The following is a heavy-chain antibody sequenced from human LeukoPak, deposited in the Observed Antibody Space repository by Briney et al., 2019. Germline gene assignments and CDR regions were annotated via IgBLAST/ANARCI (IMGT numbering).Heavy chain of an antibody. CDR3: ARGDRSGNSCYLPEYFQH. V-gene: IGHV1-18*01. J-gene: IGHJ1*01. CDR2: ISAYNGYT. D-gene: IGHD2-15*01. CDR1: GYTLTSFS. Sequence: ASVKVSCKASGYTLTSFSISWVRQAPGQGLEWMGWISAYNGYTDYAQKLQGRVTMTTDTSTNTAYMELRSLRSDDTAVYYCARGDRSGNSCYLPEYFQHWGQGTLVTVSS.